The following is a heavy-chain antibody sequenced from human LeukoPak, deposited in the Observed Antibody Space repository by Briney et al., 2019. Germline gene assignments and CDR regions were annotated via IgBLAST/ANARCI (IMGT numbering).Heavy chain of an antibody. CDR3: TRDAFSGSYSSVFWFDP. J-gene: IGHJ5*02. CDR2: IRSKAYGGTT. D-gene: IGHD1-26*01. CDR1: GFTFGDYA. V-gene: IGHV3-49*04. Sequence: GGSLRLSCTASGFTFGDYAMSWVRQAPGKGLEWVGFIRSKAYGGTTEYAASVKGRFTISRDDSKSIAYLQMNSLKTEDTAVYYCTRDAFSGSYSSVFWFDPRGQETLVTVSS.